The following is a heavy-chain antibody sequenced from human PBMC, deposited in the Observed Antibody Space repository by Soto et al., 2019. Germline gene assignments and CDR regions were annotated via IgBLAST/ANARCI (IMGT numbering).Heavy chain of an antibody. V-gene: IGHV1-58*01. CDR1: GFTFTSSA. D-gene: IGHD1-26*01. J-gene: IGHJ6*02. CDR3: AAGSIVGATDYYYGMDV. Sequence: SVKVSCKASGFTFTSSAVQWVRQARGQRLEWIGWIVVGSGNTNYAQKFQERVTITRDMSTSTACMELSSLRSEDTAVYYCAAGSIVGATDYYYGMDVWGQGTTVTVSS. CDR2: IVVGSGNT.